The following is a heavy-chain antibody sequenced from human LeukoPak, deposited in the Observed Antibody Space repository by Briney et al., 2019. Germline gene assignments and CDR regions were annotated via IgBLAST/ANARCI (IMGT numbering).Heavy chain of an antibody. CDR1: GFTFNNYA. CDR3: AKARLAVVGSKEGIDY. V-gene: IGHV3-23*01. CDR2: ISGSGSGT. J-gene: IGHJ4*02. Sequence: SGGSLRLSCAASGFTFNNYAMNWVRQAPGKGLEWVSAISGSGSGTYYADAVKGRFTISRDNSKNTLYLQMNSLRAEDTAVYYCAKARLAVVGSKEGIDYWGQGTLVTVSS. D-gene: IGHD2-2*01.